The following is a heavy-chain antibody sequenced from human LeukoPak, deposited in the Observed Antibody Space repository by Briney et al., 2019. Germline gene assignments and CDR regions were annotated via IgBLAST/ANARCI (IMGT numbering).Heavy chain of an antibody. V-gene: IGHV4-34*01. Sequence: SETLSLTCAVYGGSFSGYYWSWIRQPPGNGLEWIGEINHSGSTNYNPSLKSRVTISVDTSKNQFSLKLSSVTAADTAVYYCARNIYCSSTSSHLNIGDYWGQGTLVTVSS. J-gene: IGHJ4*02. D-gene: IGHD2-2*01. CDR3: ARNIYCSSTSSHLNIGDY. CDR1: GGSFSGYY. CDR2: INHSGST.